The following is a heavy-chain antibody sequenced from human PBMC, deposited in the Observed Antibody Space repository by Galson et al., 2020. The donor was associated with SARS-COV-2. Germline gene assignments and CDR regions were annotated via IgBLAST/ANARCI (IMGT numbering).Heavy chain of an antibody. D-gene: IGHD6-13*01. Sequence: SQTLSLTCTVSGASISSGSYNWGWIRQPPGKGLEWIASIYYTGSTYYNPSLKSRVTLSVDTSKNQFSLRLTSVTAADTALYYCARHKAAAAADYWGQGTLVTVSS. CDR3: ARHKAAAAADY. V-gene: IGHV4-39*01. CDR2: IYYTGST. J-gene: IGHJ4*02. CDR1: GASISSGSYN.